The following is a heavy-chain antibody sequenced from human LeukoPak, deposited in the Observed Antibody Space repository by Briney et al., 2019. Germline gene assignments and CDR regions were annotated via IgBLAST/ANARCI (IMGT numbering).Heavy chain of an antibody. V-gene: IGHV4-59*01. CDR2: IYYSGST. CDR1: GGSISSYY. D-gene: IGHD3-10*01. J-gene: IGHJ4*02. Sequence: SETLSLTCTVSGGSISSYYWSWIRQPPGKGLEWIGYIYYSGSTNYNPSLKSRVTISVDTSKNQFSLQLSSVTAADTAVYYCARAGFGELVDYWGQGTLVTVSS. CDR3: ARAGFGELVDY.